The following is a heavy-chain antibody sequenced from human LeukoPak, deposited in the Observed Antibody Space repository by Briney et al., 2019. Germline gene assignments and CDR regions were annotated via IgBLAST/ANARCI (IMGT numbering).Heavy chain of an antibody. Sequence: PSETLSLTCAVYGGSFSDFYWNWIRQPPGKGLEWVGEINDSGTTNYNPSLKSRVTIAVDTSKNQFSLRLSSVTAADTAVYYCARMHAVAGTLSPYYFDYWGQGTLVTVSS. D-gene: IGHD6-19*01. CDR1: GGSFSDFY. CDR3: ARMHAVAGTLSPYYFDY. CDR2: INDSGTT. J-gene: IGHJ4*02. V-gene: IGHV4-34*01.